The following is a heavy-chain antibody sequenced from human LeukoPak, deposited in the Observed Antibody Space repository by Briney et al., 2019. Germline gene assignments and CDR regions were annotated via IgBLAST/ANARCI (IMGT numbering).Heavy chain of an antibody. J-gene: IGHJ3*01. D-gene: IGHD4-17*01. Sequence: PGRSLRLSCATSGFTFSLYWMNWVRQAPGKGLEWVANIKEDGSKKYYVESVKGRFTISRDNAKNSVFLQMNTLRADDTAVYYCARATRDDYGDVHDAFDVWGQGTMVAVSS. V-gene: IGHV3-7*01. CDR2: IKEDGSKK. CDR3: ARATRDDYGDVHDAFDV. CDR1: GFTFSLYW.